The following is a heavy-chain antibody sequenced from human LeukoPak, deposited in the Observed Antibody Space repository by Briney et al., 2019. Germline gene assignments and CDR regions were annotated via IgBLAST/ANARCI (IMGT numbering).Heavy chain of an antibody. CDR2: INQEGNDK. CDR1: GFTFRNYW. Sequence: GGSLSLSCAASGFTFRNYWMTWVRQAPGKGLEWVANINQEGNDKYYVDSVKGRFTISRDNTKNSLFLQMNSLRAEDTAVYYCVVTRTRGDHWGQGTLVTVSS. J-gene: IGHJ4*02. CDR3: VVTRTRGDH. V-gene: IGHV3-7*03. D-gene: IGHD4-23*01.